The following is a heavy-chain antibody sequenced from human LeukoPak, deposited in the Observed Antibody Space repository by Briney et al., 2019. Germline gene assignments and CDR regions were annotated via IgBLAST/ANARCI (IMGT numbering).Heavy chain of an antibody. Sequence: PGGSLRLSCAASGFTFSSSAVSWVRQAPGKGLEWVSAISGSGGSTYYADSVKGRFTISRDNSKNTLYLQMNSLRAEDTAVYYCVKSSPDYGDYVLCFDYWGQGTLVTVSS. CDR3: VKSSPDYGDYVLCFDY. CDR2: ISGSGGST. V-gene: IGHV3-23*01. J-gene: IGHJ4*02. CDR1: GFTFSSSA. D-gene: IGHD4-17*01.